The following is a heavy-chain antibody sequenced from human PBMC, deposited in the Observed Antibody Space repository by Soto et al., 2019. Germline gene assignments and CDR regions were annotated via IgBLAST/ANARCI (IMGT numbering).Heavy chain of an antibody. CDR2: ISAYNGNT. CDR1: GYTFTSYG. V-gene: IGHV1-18*01. CDR3: ARVWQQLDVNYFAY. D-gene: IGHD6-13*01. J-gene: IGHJ4*02. Sequence: GASVKVSWKASGYTFTSYGISWVRQAPGQGLEWMGWISAYNGNTNYAQKLQGRVTMTTDTSTSTAYMELRSLRSDDTAVYYCARVWQQLDVNYFAYWGQGTLVTVSS.